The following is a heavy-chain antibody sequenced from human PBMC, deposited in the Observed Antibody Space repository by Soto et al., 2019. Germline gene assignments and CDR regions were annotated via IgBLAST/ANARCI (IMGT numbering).Heavy chain of an antibody. Sequence: GGSLRLSCAASGFTFDDYAMHWVRQAPGKGLEWVSGISWNSGSIGYADSGKGRFTISRDNAKNSLYLQMNSLRAEDTALYYCAKDTYYDSLTGGDLFDYWGQGTLVTVSS. CDR2: ISWNSGSI. V-gene: IGHV3-9*01. CDR1: GFTFDDYA. J-gene: IGHJ4*02. D-gene: IGHD3-9*01. CDR3: AKDTYYDSLTGGDLFDY.